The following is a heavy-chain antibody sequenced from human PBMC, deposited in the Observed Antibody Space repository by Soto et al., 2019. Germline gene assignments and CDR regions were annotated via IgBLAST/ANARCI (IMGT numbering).Heavy chain of an antibody. CDR2: ISYDGSNK. D-gene: IGHD3-16*01. V-gene: IGHV3-30-3*01. CDR3: AKDWGRYYYYGMDV. J-gene: IGHJ6*02. Sequence: PGGSLRLSCAASGFTFSSYAMHWVRQAPGKGLEWVAVISYDGSNKYYADSVKGRFTISRDNSKNTLYLQMNSLRAEDTAVYYCAKDWGRYYYYGMDVWGQGTTVTVSS. CDR1: GFTFSSYA.